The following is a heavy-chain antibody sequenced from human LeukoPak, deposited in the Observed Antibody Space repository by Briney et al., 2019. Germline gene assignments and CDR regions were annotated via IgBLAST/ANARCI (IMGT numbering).Heavy chain of an antibody. CDR2: INPNSGGT. J-gene: IGHJ6*02. D-gene: IGHD2-2*01. CDR3: ARDHCTSSGCYEYYYYGMDV. CDR1: GYTFTDYY. V-gene: IGHV1-2*02. Sequence: ASVKASCKASGYTFTDYYIQWVRQAPGQGLEWMGWINPNSGGTNSAQKFQGRVTMTRDTSVSTAYMELSRLRSDDTAVYYCARDHCTSSGCYEYYYYGMDVWGQGTTVTVSS.